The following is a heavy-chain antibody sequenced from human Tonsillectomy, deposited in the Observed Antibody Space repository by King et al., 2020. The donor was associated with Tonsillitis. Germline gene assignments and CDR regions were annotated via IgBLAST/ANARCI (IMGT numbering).Heavy chain of an antibody. CDR1: GFTFSTYG. J-gene: IGHJ4*02. V-gene: IGHV3-30*18. Sequence: VQLVESGGGVVQPGRSLRLSCAASGFTFSTYGMHWVRQAPGKGLEWVAVILYDGGNKYYADSVKGRFTISRDNSKNTLYLQMNSLRAEDTAVYYCAKEGGETYYRDSSGHYWTPEGGYFDYWGQGILVTVSS. CDR2: ILYDGGNK. D-gene: IGHD3-22*01. CDR3: AKEGGETYYRDSSGHYWTPEGGYFDY.